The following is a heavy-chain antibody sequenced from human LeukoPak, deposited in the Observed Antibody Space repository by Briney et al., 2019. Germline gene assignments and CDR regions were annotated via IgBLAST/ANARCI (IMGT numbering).Heavy chain of an antibody. CDR2: VYYSGSS. CDR1: GGSISSYY. Sequence: PSETLSLTCTVSGGSISSYYWSWIRQPPGKGLEWIGYVYYSGSSHYNPSLKSRVTISLDTSKNQFSLQLTSVTAADTAVYYCAREYNWFDPWGQGTLVTVSS. J-gene: IGHJ5*02. CDR3: AREYNWFDP. V-gene: IGHV4-59*01.